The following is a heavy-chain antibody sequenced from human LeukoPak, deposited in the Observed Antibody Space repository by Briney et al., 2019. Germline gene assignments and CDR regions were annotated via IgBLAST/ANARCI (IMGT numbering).Heavy chain of an antibody. CDR3: ARSISTVTTYDY. Sequence: SETLSLTCTVSGGSISSSSYYWGWIRQPPGKGLEWIGSIYYSGSPYYNPSLKSRVTISVDTSKNQFPLKLSSVTAADTAVYYCARSISTVTTYDYWGQGTLVTVSS. V-gene: IGHV4-39*01. CDR1: GGSISSSSYY. D-gene: IGHD4-17*01. J-gene: IGHJ4*02. CDR2: IYYSGSP.